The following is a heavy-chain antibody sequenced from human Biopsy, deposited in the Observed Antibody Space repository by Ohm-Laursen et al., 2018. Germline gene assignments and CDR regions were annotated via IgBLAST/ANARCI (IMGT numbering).Heavy chain of an antibody. V-gene: IGHV1-69*06. Sequence: SSVKVSCKVPEGTFSNYGVNWVRQAPGQGLEWLGGNIPILGTGNYAQKFQDRVTVAADTSTSTATMELRSPRSDDTAVYYCATKLTGYFHHWGQGTLVIVSS. J-gene: IGHJ1*01. CDR2: NIPILGTG. CDR1: EGTFSNYG. D-gene: IGHD3-9*01. CDR3: ATKLTGYFHH.